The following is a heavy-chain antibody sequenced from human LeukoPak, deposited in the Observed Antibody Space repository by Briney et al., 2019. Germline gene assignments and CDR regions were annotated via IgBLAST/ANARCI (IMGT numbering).Heavy chain of an antibody. V-gene: IGHV4-34*01. Sequence: PSETLSLTCAVYGGSFSGYYWSWIRQPPGKGLEWIGEINHSGSTNYNPSLKSRVTISVDPSKNQLSLKLSSVTAADPAVYYCARASGGDIVVVPAARRLDYWGQGTLVIVSS. D-gene: IGHD2-2*01. J-gene: IGHJ4*02. CDR3: ARASGGDIVVVPAARRLDY. CDR2: INHSGST. CDR1: GGSFSGYY.